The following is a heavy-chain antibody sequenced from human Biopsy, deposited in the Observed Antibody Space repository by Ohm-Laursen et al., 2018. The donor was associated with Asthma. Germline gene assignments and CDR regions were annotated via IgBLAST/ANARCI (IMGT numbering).Heavy chain of an antibody. CDR2: INAGNGNT. Sequence: SVKVSCKASGYTFISYAIHWVRQAPGQRLEWMGWINAGNGNTKYSQKFQGRVTITRDTSASTAYMELSRLRSDDTALYYCARGQKSPGDRWFDPWGQGTLVTVSS. CDR3: ARGQKSPGDRWFDP. CDR1: GYTFISYA. D-gene: IGHD7-27*01. J-gene: IGHJ5*02. V-gene: IGHV1-3*01.